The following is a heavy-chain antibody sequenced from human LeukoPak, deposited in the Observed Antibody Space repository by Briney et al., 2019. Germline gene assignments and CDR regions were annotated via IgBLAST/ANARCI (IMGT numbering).Heavy chain of an antibody. J-gene: IGHJ4*02. CDR3: ARRPTVYSSSGWYLDY. D-gene: IGHD6-19*01. CDR1: GGSFSGYY. V-gene: IGHV4-34*01. CDR2: INHSGST. Sequence: SETLSLTCAVYGGSFSGYYWSRIRQPPGKGLEWIGEINHSGSTNYNPSLKSRVTISVDTSKNQFSLKLSSVTAADTAVYYCARRPTVYSSSGWYLDYWGQGTQVTVSS.